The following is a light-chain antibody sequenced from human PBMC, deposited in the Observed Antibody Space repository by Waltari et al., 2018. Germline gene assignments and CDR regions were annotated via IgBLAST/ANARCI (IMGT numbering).Light chain of an antibody. CDR1: QSVLYSSNNKNY. Sequence: DIVMTQSPEFLAVPLGERATINCKSSQSVLYSSNNKNYLVWYQQKPGQPPKLLIHWASNRESGVPDRFSGSGSGTDFTLTISSLQAEDVAVYYCQQYYAVRRTFGQGTKVEV. CDR2: WAS. V-gene: IGKV4-1*01. CDR3: QQYYAVRRT. J-gene: IGKJ1*01.